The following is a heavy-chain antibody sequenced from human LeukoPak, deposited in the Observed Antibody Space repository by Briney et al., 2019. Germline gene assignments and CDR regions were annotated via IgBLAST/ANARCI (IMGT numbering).Heavy chain of an antibody. D-gene: IGHD3-10*01. V-gene: IGHV4-61*05. J-gene: IGHJ4*01. Sequence: PSETLSLTCTVSGGSISSSSYYWGWIRQPPGKGLEWIGYIYYSGSTNYNPSLKSRVTISVDTSKNQFSLKLSSVTAADTAVYYCARQYYGSGRYNYFDYWGQGTLVTVSS. CDR2: IYYSGST. CDR3: ARQYYGSGRYNYFDY. CDR1: GGSISSSSYY.